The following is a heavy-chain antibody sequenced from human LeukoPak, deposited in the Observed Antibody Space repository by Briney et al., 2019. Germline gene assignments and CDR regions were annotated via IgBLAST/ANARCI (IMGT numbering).Heavy chain of an antibody. V-gene: IGHV4-34*01. J-gene: IGHJ5*02. D-gene: IGHD3-10*01. CDR3: ARESNYHGSGTGWFAP. CDR2: INHSGST. Sequence: SETLSLTCAVYGGSFSGYYWGWIRQPPGKGLEWIGEINHSGSTNYNPSLKSRVTISVDTSKNQFSLKLSSVTAADTAVYYCARESNYHGSGTGWFAPWGQGTQVTVSS. CDR1: GGSFSGYY.